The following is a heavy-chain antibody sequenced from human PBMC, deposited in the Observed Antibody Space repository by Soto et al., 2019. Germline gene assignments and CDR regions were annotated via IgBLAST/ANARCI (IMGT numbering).Heavy chain of an antibody. Sequence: GGSLRLSCAASGFTFSSYAMSWVRQAPGKGLEWVSAISGSGGSTYYADSVKGRFTISRDNSKNTLYLQMNSLRAEDTAVYYCICHLGGCYLLTGFDYWGQGTLVTVSS. CDR2: ISGSGGST. J-gene: IGHJ4*02. V-gene: IGHV3-23*01. CDR1: GFTFSSYA. D-gene: IGHD2-15*01. CDR3: ICHLGGCYLLTGFDY.